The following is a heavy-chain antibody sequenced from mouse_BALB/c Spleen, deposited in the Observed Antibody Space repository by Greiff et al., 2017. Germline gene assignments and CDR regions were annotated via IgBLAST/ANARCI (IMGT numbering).Heavy chain of an antibody. CDR2: IYPGNGDT. V-gene: IGHV1-12*01. CDR3: ARGGDGYAMDY. CDR1: GYTFTSYN. Sequence: LQQPGAELVKPGASVKMSCKASGYTFTSYNMHWVKQTPGQGLEWIGAIYPGNGDTSYNQKFKGKATLTADKSSSTAYMQLSSLTSEDSAVYYCARGGDGYAMDYWGQGTSVTVSS. J-gene: IGHJ4*01. D-gene: IGHD3-3*01.